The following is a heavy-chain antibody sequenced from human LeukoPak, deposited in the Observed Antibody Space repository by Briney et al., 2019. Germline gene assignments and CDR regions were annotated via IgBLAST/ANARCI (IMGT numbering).Heavy chain of an antibody. D-gene: IGHD6-19*01. CDR3: ARDQGAVAPDY. CDR2: IKQDGSEK. CDR1: GFTFSSYW. J-gene: IGHJ4*02. Sequence: RGSLRLSCAASGFTFSSYWMSWVRQAPGKGLEWVANIKQDGSEKYYVDSVKGRFTISRDNAKNSLYLQMNSLRAEDTAVYYCARDQGAVAPDYWGQGTLVTVSS. V-gene: IGHV3-7*01.